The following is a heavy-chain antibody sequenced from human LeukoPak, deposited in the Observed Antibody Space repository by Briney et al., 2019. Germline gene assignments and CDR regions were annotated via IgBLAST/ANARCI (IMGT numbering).Heavy chain of an antibody. CDR3: ATSVAGKVDY. D-gene: IGHD6-19*01. CDR2: IHYSGST. Sequence: SETLSLTCTVSGGSISSYYWTWIRQPPGKRLEWIGYIHYSGSTNYSPSLKSRATISIDTSKNQFSLKLTSVTAADTAVYYCATSVAGKVDYWGQGTLVTVSS. V-gene: IGHV4-59*01. J-gene: IGHJ4*02. CDR1: GGSISSYY.